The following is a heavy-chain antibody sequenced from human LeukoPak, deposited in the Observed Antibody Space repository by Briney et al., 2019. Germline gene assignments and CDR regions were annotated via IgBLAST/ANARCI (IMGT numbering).Heavy chain of an antibody. CDR2: IYSGGST. D-gene: IGHD3-22*01. J-gene: IGHJ2*01. Sequence: GGSLRLSCAASGFTVSSNYMSWVRQAPGKGLEWVSVIYSGGSTYYADSVKGRFTIPRDNSKNTLYLQMNSLRAEDTAVYYCARDAPPSYYYDSSGNAWYFDIWGRGTLVTVSS. CDR1: GFTVSSNY. CDR3: ARDAPPSYYYDSSGNAWYFDI. V-gene: IGHV3-66*01.